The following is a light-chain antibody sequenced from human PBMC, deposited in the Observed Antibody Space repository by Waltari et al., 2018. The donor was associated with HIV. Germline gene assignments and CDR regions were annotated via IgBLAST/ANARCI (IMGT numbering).Light chain of an antibody. CDR2: DDS. CDR3: QVYDGNSVI. V-gene: IGLV3-21*02. J-gene: IGLJ2*01. CDR1: SVGSKP. Sequence: SYVLTQPPSVSVAPGQTAMITCGGNSVGSKPVHWYQQKPGQAPVLVVYDDSDRPSGIPERFSGSNSANSATLTISRVEDGDEADYYCQVYDGNSVIFAGGTKLTVL.